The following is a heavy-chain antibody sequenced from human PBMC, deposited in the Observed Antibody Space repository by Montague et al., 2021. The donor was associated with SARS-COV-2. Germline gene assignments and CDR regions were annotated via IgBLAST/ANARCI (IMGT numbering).Heavy chain of an antibody. J-gene: IGHJ4*02. D-gene: IGHD3-3*01. Sequence: SETLSLTCTVSGGSISSSSYYWGWIRQPPGKGLEWIGSIYYSGSTYYNPSLKSRVTISVDTSKNQFSLKLSSVTAADTAVYYCARKASRSITIFGVVNASYYFDDWGQGTLVTVSS. CDR3: ARKASRSITIFGVVNASYYFDD. CDR1: GGSISSSSYY. CDR2: IYYSGST. V-gene: IGHV4-39*01.